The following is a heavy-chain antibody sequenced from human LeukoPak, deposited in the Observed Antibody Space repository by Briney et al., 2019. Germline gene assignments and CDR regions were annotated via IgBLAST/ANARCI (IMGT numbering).Heavy chain of an antibody. CDR3: AREGITGTTGDAFDI. CDR2: IYTSGST. V-gene: IGHV4-4*07. Sequence: SETLSLTCTVSGGSISSYCWSWIRQPAGKGLEWIGRIYTSGSTNYNPSLKSRVTMSVDTSKNQFSLKLSSVTAADTAVYHCAREGITGTTGDAFDIWGQGTMVTVSS. J-gene: IGHJ3*02. D-gene: IGHD1-7*01. CDR1: GGSISSYC.